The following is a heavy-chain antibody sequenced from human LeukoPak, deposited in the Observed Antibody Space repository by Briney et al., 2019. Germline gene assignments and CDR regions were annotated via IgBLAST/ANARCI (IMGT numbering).Heavy chain of an antibody. D-gene: IGHD5-18*01. CDR3: ANGRDGYSYGLAFDI. CDR2: INSDGSST. J-gene: IGHJ3*02. V-gene: IGHV3-74*01. Sequence: PGGSLRLSCAASGFTFSSYWMHWVRQAPGKGLVWVSRINSDGSSTSYADSVKGRFTISRDNAKNTLYLQMNSLRAEDTAVYYCANGRDGYSYGLAFDIWGQGTMVTVSS. CDR1: GFTFSSYW.